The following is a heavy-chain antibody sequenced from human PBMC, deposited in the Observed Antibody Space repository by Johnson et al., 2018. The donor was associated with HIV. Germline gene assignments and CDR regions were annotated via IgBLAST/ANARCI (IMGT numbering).Heavy chain of an antibody. CDR1: GFTVSSNY. D-gene: IGHD5-24*01. CDR2: IYSGGSR. Sequence: EQLVESGGGLVQPGGSLRLPCAASGFTVSSNYMTWVRQAPGNGLEWVSVIYSGGSRHYADSVKGRFTISRDTSKNTLYLQMNSLRAEDTAVDYWASACRDGSTCDAFDIWGQGTMVTVSS. CDR3: ASACRDGSTCDAFDI. J-gene: IGHJ3*02. V-gene: IGHV3-66*01.